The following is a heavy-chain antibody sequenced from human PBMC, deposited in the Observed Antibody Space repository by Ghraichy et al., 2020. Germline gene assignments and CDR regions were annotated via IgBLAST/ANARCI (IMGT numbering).Heavy chain of an antibody. CDR3: AKYDITMDWFDS. CDR2: ISGGGVNK. J-gene: IGHJ5*01. D-gene: IGHD3-16*01. Sequence: LSLTCVASGLTFSDYAMSWVRQAPGRGLEWVSAISGGGVNKYYAEFVKGRFTISRDNSRNTLYLQMSSLRGEDTAVYYCAKYDITMDWFDSWGQGTLVAVSS. CDR1: GLTFSDYA. V-gene: IGHV3-23*01.